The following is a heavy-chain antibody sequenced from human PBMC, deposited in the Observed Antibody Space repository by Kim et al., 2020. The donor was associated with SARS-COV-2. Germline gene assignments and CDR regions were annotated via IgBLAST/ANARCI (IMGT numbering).Heavy chain of an antibody. CDR1: GGSVDGYY. Sequence: SETLSLTCDVSGGSVDGYYWSWVRQSPGKGLEWIWDINSYEMSNRNPSLKSRVTISIDTSKNQFSLHLSSLTAAATAVYFCAREGWSNPVYGLDVWGEGTTGTVSS. D-gene: IGHD3-3*01. J-gene: IGHJ6*04. CDR3: AREGWSNPVYGLDV. CDR2: INSYEMS. V-gene: IGHV4-34*01.